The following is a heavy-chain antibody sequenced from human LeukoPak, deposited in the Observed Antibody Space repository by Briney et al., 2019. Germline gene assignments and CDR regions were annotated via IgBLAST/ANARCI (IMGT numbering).Heavy chain of an antibody. D-gene: IGHD3-3*01. J-gene: IGHJ6*02. CDR2: IKQDGSEK. CDR3: TSRGDFWSGYWAMNV. Sequence: GGSLRLSCAASGFTFSSYWMSWVRQAPGKGLEWVANIKQDGSEKYYVDSVKGRFTLSRDNAKNSIYLQMDSLRAEDTAVYYCTSRGDFWSGYWAMNVWGQGTTVIVSS. CDR1: GFTFSSYW. V-gene: IGHV3-7*01.